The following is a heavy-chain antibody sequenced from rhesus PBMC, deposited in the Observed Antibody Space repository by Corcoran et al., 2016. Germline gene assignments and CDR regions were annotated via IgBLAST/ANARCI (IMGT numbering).Heavy chain of an antibody. J-gene: IGHJ4*01. D-gene: IGHD2-27*01. CDR3: AQRVVFTASFDY. CDR1: GYSISSGYD. Sequence: QVQLQESGPGVVKPPETLSLTCAVSGYSISSGYDWSWIRQPPGKGLEWIGYIYASSGSTNYNPSLKYRVTISKDTSKNQFSLKLSSVTAADTAVYYCAQRVVFTASFDYWGQGVLVTVSS. CDR2: IYASSGST. V-gene: IGHV4-76*01.